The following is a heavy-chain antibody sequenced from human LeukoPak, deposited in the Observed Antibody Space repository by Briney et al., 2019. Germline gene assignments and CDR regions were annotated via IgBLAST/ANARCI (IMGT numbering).Heavy chain of an antibody. CDR2: ISGSGGST. CDR3: AKDRDDIYIYYYYGMDV. D-gene: IGHD1-1*01. V-gene: IGHV3-23*01. J-gene: IGHJ6*02. Sequence: PGGSLRLSCAASGFTFSSYAMSWVRQAPGKGLEWVSAISGSGGSTYYADSVKGRFTISRDNSKNTLYLQMNSLRAEDTAVYYCAKDRDDIYIYYYYGMDVWGQGTTVTVSS. CDR1: GFTFSSYA.